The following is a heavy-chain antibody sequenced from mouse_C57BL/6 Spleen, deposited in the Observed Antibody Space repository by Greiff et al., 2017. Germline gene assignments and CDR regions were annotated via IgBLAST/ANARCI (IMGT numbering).Heavy chain of an antibody. D-gene: IGHD2-12*01. Sequence: QVQLKQPGAELVKPGASVKLSCKASGYTFTSYWMHWVKQRPGQGLEWIGMIHPNSGSTNYNEKFKSKATLTVDKSSSTAYMHLSSLTSEDSAVYYSASLYSCGWGDYWGKGTSGTVSS. CDR2: IHPNSGST. J-gene: IGHJ4*01. CDR1: GYTFTSYW. V-gene: IGHV1-64*01. CDR3: ASLYSCGWGDY.